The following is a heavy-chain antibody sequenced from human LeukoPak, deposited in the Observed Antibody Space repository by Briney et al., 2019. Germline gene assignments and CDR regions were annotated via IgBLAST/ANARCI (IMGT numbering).Heavy chain of an antibody. V-gene: IGHV3-23*01. CDR1: GFTFSSYA. CDR2: ISGSGGST. J-gene: IGHJ4*02. Sequence: PGGSLRLSCAASGFTFSSYAMSWVRQAPGKGLEWVSAISGSGGSTYYADSVKGRFTISRDNSKNTLYLQMNSLRAEDTAVYYCARDPSPSIAYADYWGQGTLVTVSS. CDR3: ARDPSPSIAYADY. D-gene: IGHD2-21*01.